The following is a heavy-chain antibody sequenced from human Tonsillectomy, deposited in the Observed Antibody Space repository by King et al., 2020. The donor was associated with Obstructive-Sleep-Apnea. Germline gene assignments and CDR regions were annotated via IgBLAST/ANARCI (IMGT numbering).Heavy chain of an antibody. CDR1: GYTFTGYY. D-gene: IGHD3-10*01. J-gene: IGHJ4*02. CDR2: ISPNSGAT. Sequence: VQLVESGTEVKKPGASVKVSCKASGYTFTGYYIHWVRQAPGQGLEWMGWISPNSGATTYAQKFQDRVTMTRATYISTAYLDLSRLRSDDTAIYYCARDMSAYDSTSPAYWGQGTLVTVSS. CDR3: ARDMSAYDSTSPAY. V-gene: IGHV1-2*02.